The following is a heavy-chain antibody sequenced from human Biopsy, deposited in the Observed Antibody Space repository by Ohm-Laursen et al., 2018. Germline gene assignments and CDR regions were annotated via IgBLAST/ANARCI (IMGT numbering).Heavy chain of an antibody. CDR3: AKGRSGGTGHGNWFDP. Sequence: GSLRLSCAASGVTLSGYAMNWVRQAPGKGLEWVSVVTGSGRSTYYTDSVKGRFSISRDNSKNTLYLQMNSLRVEDTAVYYCAKGRSGGTGHGNWFDPWGQGTLVIVSS. V-gene: IGHV3-23*01. CDR1: GVTLSGYA. J-gene: IGHJ5*02. D-gene: IGHD3-10*01. CDR2: VTGSGRST.